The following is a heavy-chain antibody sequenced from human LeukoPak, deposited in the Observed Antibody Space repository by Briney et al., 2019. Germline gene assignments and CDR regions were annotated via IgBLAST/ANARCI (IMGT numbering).Heavy chain of an antibody. CDR2: IRYDGSDK. Sequence: PGGSLRLSCAASGFTFSSYAMSWVRQAPGKGLEWVSFIRYDGSDKYYADSVKGRFIISRDNSKNTLNLQLNSLRAEDTAVYYCAKWEYYYSAFDCWGQGTLVTVSS. D-gene: IGHD3-10*01. V-gene: IGHV3-30*02. CDR1: GFTFSSYA. CDR3: AKWEYYYSAFDC. J-gene: IGHJ4*02.